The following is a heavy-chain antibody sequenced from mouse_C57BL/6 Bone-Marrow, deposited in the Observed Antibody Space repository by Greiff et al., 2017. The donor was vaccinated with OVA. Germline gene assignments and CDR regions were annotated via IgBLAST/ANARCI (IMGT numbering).Heavy chain of an antibody. D-gene: IGHD1-1*01. CDR2: IYPGSGST. Sequence: QVQLQQSGAELVKPGASVKMSCKASGYTFTSYWITWVKQRPGQGLEWIGDIYPGSGSTNYNEKFKSKATLTVDTSSNTAYMQLSRLTSEDSAVYYCAIGGITTYWYFDVRGTGTTVTVSS. J-gene: IGHJ1*03. CDR1: GYTFTSYW. V-gene: IGHV1-55*01. CDR3: AIGGITTYWYFDV.